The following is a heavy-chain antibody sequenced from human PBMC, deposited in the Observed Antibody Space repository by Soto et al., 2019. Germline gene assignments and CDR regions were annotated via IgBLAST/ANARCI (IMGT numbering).Heavy chain of an antibody. CDR1: GHTFTGYY. Sequence: QVQPVQSGAEVKKPGASVKISCKASGHTFTGYYIHWVRQSPGQGLEWMGWINHNSGGTDYGQKFQGRATMTTDTSISTVYMELTRLRSADTAVYYCARGKAIDAEIYNWFEPWGQGTLVTVSS. V-gene: IGHV1-2*02. CDR2: INHNSGGT. J-gene: IGHJ5*02. CDR3: ARGKAIDAEIYNWFEP. D-gene: IGHD2-2*01.